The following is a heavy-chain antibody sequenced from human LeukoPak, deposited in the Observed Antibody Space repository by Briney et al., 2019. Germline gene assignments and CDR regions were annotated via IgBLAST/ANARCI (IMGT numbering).Heavy chain of an antibody. CDR1: GLTLDDFG. V-gene: IGHV3-20*04. J-gene: IGHJ3*02. CDR2: INWNGDNT. CDR3: ARGWVGELCDI. Sequence: PGGSLRLSCAASGLTLDDFGMSWVRQAPGKGLEWVAGINWNGDNTDYADSVKGRFTTSRDNAKKSLYLQMNSLRAEDTAFYYCARGWVGELCDIWGQGTMVSVSS. D-gene: IGHD3-16*01.